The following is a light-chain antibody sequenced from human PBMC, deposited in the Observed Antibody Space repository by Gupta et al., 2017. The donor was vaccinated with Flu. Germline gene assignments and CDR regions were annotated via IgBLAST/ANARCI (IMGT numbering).Light chain of an antibody. CDR2: AAS. CDR1: QDISSS. Sequence: IQMAQSSSSVSASVGVRVTNTCRASQDISSSLAWYQQKPGKAPVLLIYAASSLQSGFPARFSVSGSGTDFTLTISSLQPEDFATYYCLQTNNLPFTFGGGTKVEI. V-gene: IGKV1-12*01. J-gene: IGKJ4*01. CDR3: LQTNNLPFT.